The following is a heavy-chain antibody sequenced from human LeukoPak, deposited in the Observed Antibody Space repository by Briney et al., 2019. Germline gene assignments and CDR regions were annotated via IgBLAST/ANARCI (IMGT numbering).Heavy chain of an antibody. CDR3: ARDRYSSGWSDYMDV. V-gene: IGHV3-7*01. J-gene: IGHJ6*03. Sequence: GGSLRLSCAASGFTFSSYWMSWVRQAPGKGLEWVANIKQDGSEKYYVDCVKGRFTISRDNAKNSLYLQMNSLRAEDTAVYYCARDRYSSGWSDYMDVWGKGTTVTVSS. CDR2: IKQDGSEK. CDR1: GFTFSSYW. D-gene: IGHD6-19*01.